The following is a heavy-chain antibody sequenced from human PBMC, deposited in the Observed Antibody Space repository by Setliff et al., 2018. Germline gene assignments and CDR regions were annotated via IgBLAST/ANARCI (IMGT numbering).Heavy chain of an antibody. Sequence: PGRSWRRSCVVSGFSFSRHWMSWVRQAPGKGLEWVSSISPDGYHTYYGDSVKGRFTSSKDNAKNSLYLQMNSLSPDDTAIYYCVRDGEKMAYDGFAVWGQGTKVTVSS. CDR2: ISPDGYHT. CDR1: GFSFSRHW. CDR3: VRDGEKMAYDGFAV. J-gene: IGHJ3*01. V-gene: IGHV3-21*01.